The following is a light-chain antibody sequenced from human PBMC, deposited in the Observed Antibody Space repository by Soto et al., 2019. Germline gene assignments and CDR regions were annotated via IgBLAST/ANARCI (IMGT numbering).Light chain of an antibody. J-gene: IGLJ2*01. Sequence: QAVVTQEPSLTVSPGGTVTLTFGSSAGPVTSSHNPYWFQQKPGQAPKKLIYDATKKFSWTPARFSGSLLGGKAALTLSGAQPDDEAVYYCLVSYSGSRPVVFGGGTKLTVL. CDR3: LVSYSGSRPVV. CDR2: DAT. V-gene: IGLV7-46*01. CDR1: AGPVTSSHN.